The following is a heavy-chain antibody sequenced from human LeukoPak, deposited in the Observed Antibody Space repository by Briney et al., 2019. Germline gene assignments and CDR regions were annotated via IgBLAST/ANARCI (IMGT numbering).Heavy chain of an antibody. D-gene: IGHD3-10*01. CDR1: EFTFSSYG. CDR3: AKGEPYYGSGLMRY. CDR2: IRYDGSNK. J-gene: IGHJ4*02. V-gene: IGHV3-30*02. Sequence: AGGSLRLSCAASEFTFSSYGMHWVRQAPGKGLEWVAFIRYDGSNKYYADSVKGRFTISRDNSKNTLYLQMNRLRAEDTAVYYCAKGEPYYGSGLMRYWGQGTLVTVSS.